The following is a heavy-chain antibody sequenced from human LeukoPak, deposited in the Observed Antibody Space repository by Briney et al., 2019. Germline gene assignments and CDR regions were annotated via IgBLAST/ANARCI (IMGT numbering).Heavy chain of an antibody. J-gene: IGHJ4*02. CDR3: TRDGKDCSSTSCSADY. Sequence: GGSLRLSCAASGFTFSTYTMNWVRQAPGKGLEWVSSISVSSSYIYYAGSVKGRFTISRDNAKNSLYLQMNSLRVEDTAAYFCTRDGKDCSSTSCSADYWGQGTLVTVSS. V-gene: IGHV3-21*01. D-gene: IGHD2-2*01. CDR2: ISVSSSYI. CDR1: GFTFSTYT.